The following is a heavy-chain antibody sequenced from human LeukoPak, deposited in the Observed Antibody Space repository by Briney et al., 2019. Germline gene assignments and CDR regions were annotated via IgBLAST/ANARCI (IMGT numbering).Heavy chain of an antibody. Sequence: GGSLRLSCAASGFTFSSYAMSWVRQAPGKGLEWVSAISGSGGSTYYADSVKGRFTISRDNSKNTLYLQMNSLRAEDTAVYYCAKDLPAYCGGDCYGMDVWGQGTTVTASS. CDR3: AKDLPAYCGGDCYGMDV. CDR1: GFTFSSYA. D-gene: IGHD2-21*01. CDR2: ISGSGGST. V-gene: IGHV3-23*01. J-gene: IGHJ6*02.